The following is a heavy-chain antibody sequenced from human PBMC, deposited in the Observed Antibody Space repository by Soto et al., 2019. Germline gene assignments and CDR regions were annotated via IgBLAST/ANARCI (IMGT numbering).Heavy chain of an antibody. V-gene: IGHV4-61*01. CDR1: GGSVSSGSSY. J-gene: IGHJ4*02. Sequence: QVQLQESGPGLVKPSETLSLTCTVSGGSVSSGSSYWSWIRQTPGKGLEWIGYIYYSGSTNYNPSLKSRVTISVDTSKNQFSLKLSSVTAADTAVYYCARGLDLHYFDYWGQGTLVTVSS. CDR2: IYYSGST. CDR3: ARGLDLHYFDY.